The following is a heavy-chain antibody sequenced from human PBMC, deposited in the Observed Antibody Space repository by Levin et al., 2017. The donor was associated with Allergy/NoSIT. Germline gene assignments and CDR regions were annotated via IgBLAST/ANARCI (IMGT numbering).Heavy chain of an antibody. Sequence: AASVKVSCKASGYTFTSYGISWVRQAPGQGLEWMGWISAYNGNTNYAQKLQGRVTMTTDTSTSTAYMELRSLRSDDTAVYYCARVPANKGPKWQWLVYFDYWGQGTLVTVSS. J-gene: IGHJ4*02. D-gene: IGHD6-19*01. CDR1: GYTFTSYG. V-gene: IGHV1-18*01. CDR2: ISAYNGNT. CDR3: ARVPANKGPKWQWLVYFDY.